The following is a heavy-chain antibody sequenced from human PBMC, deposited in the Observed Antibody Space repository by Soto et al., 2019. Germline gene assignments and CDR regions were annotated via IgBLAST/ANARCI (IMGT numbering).Heavy chain of an antibody. CDR3: ASRAAAGKYYYYYMDV. J-gene: IGHJ6*03. CDR1: GFTFSSYG. V-gene: IGHV3-33*01. CDR2: IWYDGSNK. Sequence: QVQLVESGGGVVQPGRSLRLSCAASGFTFSSYGMHWVRQAPGKGLEWVAVIWYDGSNKYYADSVKGRFTISRDNSKNTLYLQMNSLRAEDTAVYYCASRAAAGKYYYYYMDVWGKGTTVTVSS. D-gene: IGHD6-13*01.